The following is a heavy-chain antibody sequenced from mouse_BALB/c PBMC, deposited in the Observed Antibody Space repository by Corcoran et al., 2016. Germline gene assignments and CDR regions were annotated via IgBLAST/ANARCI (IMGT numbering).Heavy chain of an antibody. CDR1: GFNIKATY. CDR2: IDPANGNT. V-gene: IGHV14-3*02. CDR3: ARWDWYFDV. J-gene: IGHJ1*01. Sequence: EVQLQQSGAELVKPGASVKLSCTASGFNIKATYMHWVKQRPEQGLEWRGRIDPANGNTKYDPKFQGKATITADTSSNTAYLQLSSLTSEDTAVYYCARWDWYFDVWGAGTTVTVSS.